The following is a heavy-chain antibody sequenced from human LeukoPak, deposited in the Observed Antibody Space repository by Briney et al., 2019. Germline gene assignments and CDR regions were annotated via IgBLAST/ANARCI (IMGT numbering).Heavy chain of an antibody. D-gene: IGHD6-25*01. J-gene: IGHJ6*02. V-gene: IGHV3-30*02. CDR3: AKDGRGVRTMAATYYYYYGMDV. Sequence: GGSLRLSCAVSGFTFSSYGMHWVRQAPGKGLEWVAFIRYDGSNKYYADSVKGPFTISRDNSKNTLYLQMNSLRAEDTAVYYCAKDGRGVRTMAATYYYYYGMDVWGQGTTVTVSS. CDR1: GFTFSSYG. CDR2: IRYDGSNK.